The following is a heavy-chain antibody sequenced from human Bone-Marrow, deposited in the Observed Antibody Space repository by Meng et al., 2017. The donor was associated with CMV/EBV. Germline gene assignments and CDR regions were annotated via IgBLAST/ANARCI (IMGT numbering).Heavy chain of an antibody. CDR1: GGSFSGYY. D-gene: IGHD6-19*01. V-gene: IGHV4-34*01. Sequence: QGKLPQWAPGPFKPSETLSLTCAVYGGSFSGYYWSWIRQPPGKGLEWIGEINHSGSTNYNPSLKSRVTISVDTSKNQFSLKLSSVTAADTAVYYCARAQAVAGRFCVYWGQGTLVTVSS. CDR3: ARAQAVAGRFCVY. J-gene: IGHJ4*02. CDR2: INHSGST.